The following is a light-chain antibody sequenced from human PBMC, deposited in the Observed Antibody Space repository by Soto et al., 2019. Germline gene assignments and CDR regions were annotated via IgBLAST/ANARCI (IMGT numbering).Light chain of an antibody. V-gene: IGKV1-39*01. CDR1: QGIRND. J-gene: IGKJ1*01. CDR2: AAS. CDR3: QQTYSTLWT. Sequence: IQMTQSPSSLSASVGDRVTITCRASQGIRNDLGWYQQKPGKAPKLLISAASSLQSGVPSRFSGSASGTDFTLTISSLQPEDFATYYCQQTYSTLWTFGQGTKVDIK.